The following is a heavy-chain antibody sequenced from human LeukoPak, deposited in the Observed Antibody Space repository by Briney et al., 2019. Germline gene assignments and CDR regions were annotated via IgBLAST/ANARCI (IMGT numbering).Heavy chain of an antibody. CDR2: ISYDGSNK. D-gene: IGHD6-13*01. CDR3: ARDLNSSSWYPYYYYYGMDV. J-gene: IGHJ6*02. V-gene: IGHV3-30*19. Sequence: GGSLRLSCAASGFTFSTYGMHWVRQAPGKGLEWVAVISYDGSNKYYADSVKGRFTISRDNSKNTLYLQMNSLRAEDTAVYYCARDLNSSSWYPYYYYYGMDVWGQGTTVTVSS. CDR1: GFTFSTYG.